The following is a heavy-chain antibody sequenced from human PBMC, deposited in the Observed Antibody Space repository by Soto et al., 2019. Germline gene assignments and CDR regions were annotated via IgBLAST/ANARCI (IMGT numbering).Heavy chain of an antibody. J-gene: IGHJ4*02. CDR2: IFHSGTT. V-gene: IGHV4-30-4*01. CDR3: AREPYLPKARNDF. Sequence: QVHLQESGPGLVKPSQTLSLTCSVSGGSISSADYFWTWIRQSPGKGLEWMGYIFHSGTTYYNPSLKGRLNISIENSNNPFSLRLTSVTAADSAVYFCAREPYLPKARNDFWGQGTLVTVSS. CDR1: GGSISSADYF.